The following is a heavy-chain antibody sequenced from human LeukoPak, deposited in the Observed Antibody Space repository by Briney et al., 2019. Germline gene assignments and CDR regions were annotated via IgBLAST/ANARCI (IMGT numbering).Heavy chain of an antibody. J-gene: IGHJ4*02. CDR2: ISYDGSNK. CDR1: GFTFSSYG. CDR3: AKDYNYDSSGYCLDY. V-gene: IGHV3-30*18. D-gene: IGHD3-22*01. Sequence: GGSLRLSCAASGFTFSSYGMHWVRQAPGKGLEWVAVISYDGSNKYYADSVKGRFTISRDNSKNTLYLQMNSLRAEDTAVYYCAKDYNYDSSGYCLDYWGQGTLVTVSS.